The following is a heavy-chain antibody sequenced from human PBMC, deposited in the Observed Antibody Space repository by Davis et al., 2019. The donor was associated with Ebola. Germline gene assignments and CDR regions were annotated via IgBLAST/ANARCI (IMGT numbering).Heavy chain of an antibody. V-gene: IGHV3-66*01. J-gene: IGHJ6*02. Sequence: GGSLRLSCAASGFTFSDYYMSWIRQAPGKGLEWVSVIYSGGSTYYADSVKGRFTISRDNSKNTLYLQMNSLRAEDTAVYYCARDFGYYDSSGYYYWYYGMDVWGQGTTVTVSS. CDR3: ARDFGYYDSSGYYYWYYGMDV. D-gene: IGHD3-22*01. CDR1: GFTFSDYY. CDR2: IYSGGST.